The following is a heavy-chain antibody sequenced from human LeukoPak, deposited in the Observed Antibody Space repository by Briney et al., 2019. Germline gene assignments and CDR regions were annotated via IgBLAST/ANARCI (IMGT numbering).Heavy chain of an antibody. D-gene: IGHD3-9*01. CDR2: ISGSGGST. V-gene: IGHV3-23*01. CDR1: GFTFSSYA. J-gene: IGHJ5*02. CDR3: AKDYDILTGYYGSWFDP. Sequence: TGGSLRLSCAASGFTFSSYAMSWVRQAPGKGLEWVSAISGSGGSTYYADSVKGRFTISRDNSKNTLYLQMNSLRAEDTAVYYCAKDYDILTGYYGSWFDPWGQGTLVTVSS.